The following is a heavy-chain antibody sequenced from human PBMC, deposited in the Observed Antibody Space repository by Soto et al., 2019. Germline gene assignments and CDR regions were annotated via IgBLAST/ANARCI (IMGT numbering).Heavy chain of an antibody. CDR3: ARHSPIMITFGGVIVDANDPDAFYI. CDR1: GGSISRYY. J-gene: IGHJ3*02. D-gene: IGHD3-16*02. V-gene: IGHV4-59*08. Sequence: SETLSRTCTVSGGSISRYYWSWIRQPPGKGLEWIGYIYYSGSTNYNPSLKSRVTISVDTSKNQFSLKLSSVTAADTAVYYCARHSPIMITFGGVIVDANDPDAFYIWGQGTMVTVSS. CDR2: IYYSGST.